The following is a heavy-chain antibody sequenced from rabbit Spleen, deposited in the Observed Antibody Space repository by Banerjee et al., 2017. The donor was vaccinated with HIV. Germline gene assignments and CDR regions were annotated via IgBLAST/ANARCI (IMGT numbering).Heavy chain of an antibody. CDR3: ARDTSSSFSSYGMDL. CDR2: IDTGGSGFT. V-gene: IGHV1S40*01. D-gene: IGHD1-1*01. J-gene: IGHJ6*01. Sequence: QELVESGGGLVQPGESLKLSCKASGIDFSNYNFMCWVRQAPGKGLEWIACIDTGGSGFTYVATWAEGRFTISKTSSTTVTLQMTSLTAADTATYFCARDTSSSFSSYGMDLWAQGPSSPS. CDR1: GIDFSNYNF.